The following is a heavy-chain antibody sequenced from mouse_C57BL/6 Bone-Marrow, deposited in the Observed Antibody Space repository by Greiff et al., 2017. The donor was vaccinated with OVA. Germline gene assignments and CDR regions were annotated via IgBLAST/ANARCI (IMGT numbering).Heavy chain of an antibody. CDR3: AISNCAY. J-gene: IGHJ3*01. CDR1: GYTFTDYE. CDR2: IDPETGGT. V-gene: IGHV1-15*01. Sequence: QVQLQQSGAELVRPGASVTLSCKASGYTFTDYEMHWVKQTPVHGLEWIGAIDPETGGTAYNQKFKGKATLTVDKSSSTAYMQLSSLTSEDSAVYYCAISNCAYWGQGTLVTVSA. D-gene: IGHD4-1*01.